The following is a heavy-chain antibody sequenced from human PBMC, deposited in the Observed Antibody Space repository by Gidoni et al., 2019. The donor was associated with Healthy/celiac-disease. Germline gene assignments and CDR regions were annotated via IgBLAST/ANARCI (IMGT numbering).Heavy chain of an antibody. D-gene: IGHD3-22*01. V-gene: IGHV3-30-3*01. J-gene: IGHJ4*02. CDR1: GFTFSNYT. CDR3: ARGNIDYDSSGYYFD. CDR2: ISYDGSKK. Sequence: QVQLVESGGGVVQPGRSLRLSCAASGFTFSNYTMHWVRQAPGKGLEWVAVISYDGSKKYYADSVKGRFTISRDNSKNTLYLQMNSLRAEDTAVYYCARGNIDYDSSGYYFDWGQGTLVTVSS.